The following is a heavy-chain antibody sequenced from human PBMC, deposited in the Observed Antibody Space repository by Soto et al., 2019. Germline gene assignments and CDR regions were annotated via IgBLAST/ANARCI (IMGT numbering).Heavy chain of an antibody. CDR3: SRGSYYYDNSGYYYAY. Sequence: KTSETLSLTCTVSGGSISSSSYYWGWIRQPPGKGLEWIGSIYYTGTTYYSPSLKSRVTISVDTSKNLVSLKLSSVTAADTAVYFCSRGSYYYDNSGYYYAYWGQGTLVTVSS. V-gene: IGHV4-39*01. D-gene: IGHD3-22*01. CDR1: GGSISSSSYY. J-gene: IGHJ4*02. CDR2: IYYTGTT.